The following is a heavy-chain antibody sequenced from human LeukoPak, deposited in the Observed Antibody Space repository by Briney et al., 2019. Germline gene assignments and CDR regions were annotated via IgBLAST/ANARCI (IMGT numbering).Heavy chain of an antibody. D-gene: IGHD5-18*01. CDR3: ASGGGYSYDSN. CDR1: GDSISSSNYY. CDR2: IYTSGST. J-gene: IGHJ4*02. Sequence: SETLSLTCTVSGDSISSSNYYWGWIRQPPGEGLEWIGRIYTSGSTNYNPSLKSRVTMSVDTSKNQFSLKLSSVTAADTAVYYCASGGGYSYDSNWGQGTLVTVSS. V-gene: IGHV4-61*05.